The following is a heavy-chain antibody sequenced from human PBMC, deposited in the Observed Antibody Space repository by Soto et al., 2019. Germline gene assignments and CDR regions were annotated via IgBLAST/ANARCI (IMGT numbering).Heavy chain of an antibody. D-gene: IGHD2-15*01. J-gene: IGHJ4*02. Sequence: WTWIRQPPGKGLEWIGYIYYSGSTNYNPSLKSRVTISVDTSKNQFSLKLSSVTAVDTAVYYCARRYGGNLDYWGQGTLVTVSS. CDR2: IYYSGST. CDR3: ARRYGGNLDY. V-gene: IGHV4-59*08.